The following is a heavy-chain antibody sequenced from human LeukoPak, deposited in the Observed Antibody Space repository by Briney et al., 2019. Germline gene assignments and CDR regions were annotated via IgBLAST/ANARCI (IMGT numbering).Heavy chain of an antibody. CDR3: ERAIVLYEYTSDNALDY. CDR1: GYTVTSYY. D-gene: IGHD6-6*01. Sequence: APVKVSCKASGYTVTSYYMHWVRQAPGHRLEWRGIINPSGGSTSYAQKFQGRVNMTRDTSTSTVYMELGSQRAEYTAARLHERAIVLYEYTSDNALDYWGQGTMVTVSS. V-gene: IGHV1-46*01. J-gene: IGHJ3*01. CDR2: INPSGGST.